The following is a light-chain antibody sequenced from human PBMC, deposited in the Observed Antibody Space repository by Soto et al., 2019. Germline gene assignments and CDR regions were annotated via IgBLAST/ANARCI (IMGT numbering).Light chain of an antibody. CDR1: QSISNW. CDR3: QQYDRFPYT. Sequence: DLQMTQSPSTLSASVGDTVTITCRASQSISNWLAWYQQKPGQAPKLLIHKASTLESGVPSRFSGSGSGTEFTLTISSLQPDDFATFYCQQYDRFPYTFGQGTKLEMK. V-gene: IGKV1-5*03. CDR2: KAS. J-gene: IGKJ2*01.